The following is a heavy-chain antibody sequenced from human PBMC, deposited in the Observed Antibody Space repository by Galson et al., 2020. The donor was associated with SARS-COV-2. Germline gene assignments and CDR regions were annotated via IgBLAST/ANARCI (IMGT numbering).Heavy chain of an antibody. CDR1: GGTFSSYA. CDR3: ARGFGGCSGGSCYPGAFDI. V-gene: IGHV1-69*10. Sequence: SVKVSCKASGGTFSSYAISWVRQAPGQGLEWMGGIIPILGIANYAQKFQGRVTITADKSTSTAYMELSSLRSEDTAVYYCARGFGGCSGGSCYPGAFDIWGQGTMVTISS. CDR2: IIPILGIA. D-gene: IGHD2-15*01. J-gene: IGHJ3*02.